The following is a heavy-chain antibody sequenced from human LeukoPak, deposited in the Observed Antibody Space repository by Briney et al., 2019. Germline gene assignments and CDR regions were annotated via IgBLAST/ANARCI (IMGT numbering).Heavy chain of an antibody. D-gene: IGHD1-26*01. J-gene: IGHJ5*02. CDR3: ARDRGYSGSPWFDP. CDR2: ISSSGSTI. V-gene: IGHV3-48*03. Sequence: GGSLRLSCAASGFTFSSYEMNWVRQAPGKGLEWVSYISSSGSTIYYADSVKGRFTISRDNAKNSLYLQMNSLRAEDTAVYYCARDRGYSGSPWFDPWGQGTLVTVSS. CDR1: GFTFSSYE.